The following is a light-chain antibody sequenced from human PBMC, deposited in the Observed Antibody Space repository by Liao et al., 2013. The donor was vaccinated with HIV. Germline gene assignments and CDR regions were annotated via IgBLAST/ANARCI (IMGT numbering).Light chain of an antibody. Sequence: SYELTQPPSVSEAPGKTARITCGGNNIGNKNVHWYQQKPGQAPVVVIYYDTDRPSGIPERFSGSNSGNTAILTISRVEAGDEADYYCQVWDSSSDHYVFGTGTKVTVL. CDR1: NIGNKN. CDR3: QVWDSSSDHYV. CDR2: YDT. V-gene: IGLV3-21*01. J-gene: IGLJ1*01.